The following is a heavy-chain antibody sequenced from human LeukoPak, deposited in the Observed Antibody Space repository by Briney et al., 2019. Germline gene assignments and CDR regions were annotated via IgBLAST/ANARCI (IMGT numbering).Heavy chain of an antibody. CDR2: INHSGST. D-gene: IGHD1-14*01. V-gene: IGHV4-34*01. CDR1: GGSFSGYY. Sequence: PSETLSLTCAVYGGSFSGYYWSWIRQPPGKGLEWIGEINHSGSTNYNPSLKSRVTISVDTSKNQFSLKLSSVTAADTAVYYCAREPGVETELDYWGQGTLVTVSS. CDR3: AREPGVETELDY. J-gene: IGHJ4*02.